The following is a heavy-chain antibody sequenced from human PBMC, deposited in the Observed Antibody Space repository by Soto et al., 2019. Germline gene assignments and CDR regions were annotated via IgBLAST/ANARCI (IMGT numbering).Heavy chain of an antibody. J-gene: IGHJ6*02. Sequence: PSETLSLTCAVYGGSFSGYYWSWIRQPPGKGLEWIGEINHSGSTNYNPSLKSRVTISVDTSKNQFSLKLSSVTAADTAVYYCARGELLLWFGELRPFRSRYGMDVWGQGTTVTVSS. CDR1: GGSFSGYY. CDR3: ARGELLLWFGELRPFRSRYGMDV. V-gene: IGHV4-34*01. D-gene: IGHD3-10*01. CDR2: INHSGST.